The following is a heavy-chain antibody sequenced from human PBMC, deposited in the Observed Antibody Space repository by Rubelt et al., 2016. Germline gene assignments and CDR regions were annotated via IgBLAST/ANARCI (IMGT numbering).Heavy chain of an antibody. J-gene: IGHJ4*02. CDR3: ERISIQLWSADY. D-gene: IGHD5-18*01. CDR1: GFSLSNARMG. CDR2: IFSNDEK. V-gene: IGHV2-26*01. Sequence: QVTLKESGPVLVKPTETLTLTCTVSGFSLSNARMGVSWIRQPPGKALEWLAHIFSNDEKSYSTSLNSRLTISKDNSKIQVVLTMTNMDPVDTATYYCERISIQLWSADYWGQGTLVTVSS.